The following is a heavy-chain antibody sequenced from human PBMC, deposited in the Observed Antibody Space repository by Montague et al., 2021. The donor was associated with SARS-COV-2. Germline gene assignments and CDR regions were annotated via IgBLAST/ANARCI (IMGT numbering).Heavy chain of an antibody. Sequence: SETLSLTCAVSGYSISSSNWWGWIRQAPGRGLEWTGYIYHTGSTHYNPSLKSRVTMSVDKSNNLFSLELSSVTAVDTAVYYCAKSADHNYFLDSWGQGTPVTVSS. CDR2: IYHTGST. CDR1: GYSISSSNW. CDR3: AKSADHNYFLDS. D-gene: IGHD5-24*01. V-gene: IGHV4-28*01. J-gene: IGHJ4*02.